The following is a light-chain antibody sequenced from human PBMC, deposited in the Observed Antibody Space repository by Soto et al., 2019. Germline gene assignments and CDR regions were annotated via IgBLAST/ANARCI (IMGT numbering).Light chain of an antibody. Sequence: ETVMTQSPATLSVSPGERATLSCTASQSVSSNLVWYQQKPGRAPRLLIYGASTRATGIPARFSGSGSGTEFTLTISSLQSEDFAVYYCQQYKNWPRTFGQGTKVAIK. CDR2: GAS. CDR1: QSVSSN. CDR3: QQYKNWPRT. J-gene: IGKJ1*01. V-gene: IGKV3-15*01.